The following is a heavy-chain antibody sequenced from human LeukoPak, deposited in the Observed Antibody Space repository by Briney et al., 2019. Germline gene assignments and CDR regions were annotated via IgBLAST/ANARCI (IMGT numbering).Heavy chain of an antibody. CDR3: ARDGNDYGDYDYFDY. Sequence: ASVKVSCKASGYTFTSYGISWVRQAPGQGLEWMGWISAYNGNTNYAQKLQGRVTMTTDTSTSTAYMELRSLRSDDTAVYYCARDGNDYGDYDYFDYWGQGTLVTVSS. CDR2: ISAYNGNT. V-gene: IGHV1-18*01. J-gene: IGHJ4*02. CDR1: GYTFTSYG. D-gene: IGHD4-17*01.